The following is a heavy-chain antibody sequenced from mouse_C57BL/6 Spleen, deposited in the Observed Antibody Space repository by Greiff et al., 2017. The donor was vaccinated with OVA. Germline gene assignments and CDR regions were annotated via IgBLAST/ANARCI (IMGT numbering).Heavy chain of an antibody. J-gene: IGHJ4*01. CDR3: ARFRDYDDYAMDY. CDR1: GYTFTSYW. D-gene: IGHD2-4*01. Sequence: VQLQQPGAELVKPGASVKMSCKASGYTFTSYWITWVKQRPGQGLEWIGDIYPGSGSTNYNEKFKSKATLTVATSSSTAYMQLSSLTSEDSAVYYCARFRDYDDYAMDYWGQGTSVTVSS. CDR2: IYPGSGST. V-gene: IGHV1-55*01.